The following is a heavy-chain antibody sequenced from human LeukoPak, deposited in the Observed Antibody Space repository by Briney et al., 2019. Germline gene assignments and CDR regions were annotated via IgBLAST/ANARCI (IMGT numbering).Heavy chain of an antibody. CDR1: TSR. Sequence: ASVKVSCKATSRISWVRQAPGQGLEWMGWIGTYGGDTYYAQKFQGRITATTDTSTSTVYMELRNLRSDDTAVYYCARDAAIAAASTGMDVWGQGTTVTVSS. D-gene: IGHD6-13*01. CDR3: ARDAAIAAASTGMDV. J-gene: IGHJ6*02. V-gene: IGHV1-18*01. CDR2: IGTYGGDT.